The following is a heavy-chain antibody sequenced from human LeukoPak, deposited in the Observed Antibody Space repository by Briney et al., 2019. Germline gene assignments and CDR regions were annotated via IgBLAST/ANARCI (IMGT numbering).Heavy chain of an antibody. Sequence: SETLSLTCTVSGGSVSNGNFYWSWLRQPPGKPLEWIGYVYYTGRAYYNPSLEGRVTISVDTSQNPFSVRLSSVTAAETAMYYCARSQNYYGSGDYWSQGTLVTVSS. CDR3: ARSQNYYGSGDY. CDR1: GGSVSNGNFY. V-gene: IGHV4-61*01. J-gene: IGHJ4*02. CDR2: VYYTGRA. D-gene: IGHD3-10*01.